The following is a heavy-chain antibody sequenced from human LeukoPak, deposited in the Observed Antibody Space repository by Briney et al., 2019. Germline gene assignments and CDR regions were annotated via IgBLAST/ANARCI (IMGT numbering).Heavy chain of an antibody. CDR3: ARATDYGPEYFQH. CDR2: IKQDGSEK. J-gene: IGHJ1*01. Sequence: GGSLRLSCAASGFTSSSYWMSWVRQAPGKGLEWVANIKQDGSEKYYVDSVKGRFTISRDNAKNSLYLQMNSLRAEDTAVYYCARATDYGPEYFQHWGQGTLVTVSS. D-gene: IGHD4-17*01. CDR1: GFTSSSYW. V-gene: IGHV3-7*03.